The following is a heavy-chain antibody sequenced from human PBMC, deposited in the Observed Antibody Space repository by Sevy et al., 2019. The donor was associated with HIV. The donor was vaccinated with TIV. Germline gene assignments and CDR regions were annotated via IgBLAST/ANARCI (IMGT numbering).Heavy chain of an antibody. V-gene: IGHV3-53*01. Sequence: GGSLRLSCAVSGFTVSDNYMNWVRQAPGKGLEWVSIIYIAGRTYYDDSVRGRFTISRDKAKNTLYLQMNSLRVEDTAVYYCVREDPVFGEDNYYGMDVWGQGTTVTVSS. CDR3: VREDPVFGEDNYYGMDV. J-gene: IGHJ6*02. D-gene: IGHD3-10*01. CDR1: GFTVSDNY. CDR2: IYIAGRT.